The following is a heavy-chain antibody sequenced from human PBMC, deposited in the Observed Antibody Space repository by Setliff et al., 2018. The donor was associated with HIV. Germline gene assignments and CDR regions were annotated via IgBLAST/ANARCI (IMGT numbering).Heavy chain of an antibody. D-gene: IGHD6-13*01. CDR2: ISTSTRTI. CDR3: VRDVYTSNWYLNWFDP. J-gene: IGHJ5*02. Sequence: PGGSLRLSCAASGFTFSSYSMNWVRQAPGKGLEWISYISTSTRTIYYADSVKGRFTISRDNAKKSLYLQMNSLRAEDTAVYYCVRDVYTSNWYLNWFDPWGQGT. V-gene: IGHV3-48*04. CDR1: GFTFSSYS.